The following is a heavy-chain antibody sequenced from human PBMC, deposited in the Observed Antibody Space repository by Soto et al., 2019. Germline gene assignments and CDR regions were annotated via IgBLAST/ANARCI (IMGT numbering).Heavy chain of an antibody. CDR1: GGSISSSSYY. CDR2: IYYSGST. CDR3: ARVKSIAARGGGLNYYYYGMDV. J-gene: IGHJ6*02. V-gene: IGHV4-39*07. Sequence: SETLSLTCTVSGGSISSSSYYWGWIRQPPGKGLEWIGSIYYSGSTYYNPSLKSRVTISVDTSKNQFSLKLSSVTAADTGVYYCARVKSIAARGGGLNYYYYGMDVWGQGTTVTVSS. D-gene: IGHD6-6*01.